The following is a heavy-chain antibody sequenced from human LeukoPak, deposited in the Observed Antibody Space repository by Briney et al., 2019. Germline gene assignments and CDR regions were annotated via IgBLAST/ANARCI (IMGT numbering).Heavy chain of an antibody. CDR2: IRSKANSYAT. CDR1: GFTFSGSA. D-gene: IGHD3-10*01. Sequence: GGSLRLSCAASGFTFSGSAMHWVRQASGKGLEWVGRIRSKANSYATAYAASVKGRFIISRDDSKNTAYLQMNSLKTEDTAVYYCTRHDDRHSGSDVWGKGTTVTVSS. V-gene: IGHV3-73*01. J-gene: IGHJ6*04. CDR3: TRHDDRHSGSDV.